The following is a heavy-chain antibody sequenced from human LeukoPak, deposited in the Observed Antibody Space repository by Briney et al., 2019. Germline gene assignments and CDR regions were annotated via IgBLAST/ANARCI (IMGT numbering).Heavy chain of an antibody. V-gene: IGHV1-18*01. D-gene: IGHD3-22*01. CDR3: ARVVSTTRVWDY. CDR1: GYTFTSYG. Sequence: ASVKVSCKASGYTFTSYGISWVRQAPGQGLEWMGWISAYNGSTNYAQKLQGRVTMTTDTSTSTAYMELRSLRSDDTAVYYCARVVSTTRVWDYWGQGTLVTVSS. CDR2: ISAYNGST. J-gene: IGHJ4*02.